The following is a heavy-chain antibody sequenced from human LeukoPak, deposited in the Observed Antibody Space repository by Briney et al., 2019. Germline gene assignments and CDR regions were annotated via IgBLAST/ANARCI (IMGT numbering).Heavy chain of an antibody. V-gene: IGHV3-23*01. J-gene: IGHJ4*02. CDR2: ISGSGGST. CDR3: AKDVWFGELLNLDY. Sequence: GGSLRLSCAASGFTFSSYGMSWVRQAPGKGLEWVSAISGSGGSTYYADSVKGRFTISRDNSKNTLYLQMNSLRAEDTAVYYCAKDVWFGELLNLDYWGQGTLVTVSS. CDR1: GFTFSSYG. D-gene: IGHD3-10*01.